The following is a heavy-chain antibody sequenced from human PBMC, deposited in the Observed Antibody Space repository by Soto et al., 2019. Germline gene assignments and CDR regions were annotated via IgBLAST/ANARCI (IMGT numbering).Heavy chain of an antibody. V-gene: IGHV1-2*02. Sequence: GASVKVSCKASGYTFTGYYMHWVRQAPGQGLGWMGWINPNSGDTNYAQKFQGRVTMTRDTSISTAYMELSRLRSDDTAVYYCAKDGGVRAAARRGWLDAWGQGTLVTVSS. CDR1: GYTFTGYY. CDR2: INPNSGDT. J-gene: IGHJ5*01. D-gene: IGHD6-13*01. CDR3: AKDGGVRAAARRGWLDA.